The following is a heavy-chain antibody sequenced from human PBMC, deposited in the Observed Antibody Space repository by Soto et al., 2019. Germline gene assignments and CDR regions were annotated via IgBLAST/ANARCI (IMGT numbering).Heavy chain of an antibody. V-gene: IGHV3-15*01. D-gene: IGHD5-18*01. CDR2: IRANTAGGTT. CDR3: TADDAIQLWSPADH. J-gene: IGHJ4*02. Sequence: GRPLRLSCAPSCLIFTAARMSWVRQAPGKGLEWVDRIRANTAGGTTDYTAPVKGRFTISRDDSKKTLYLQMNSLKPEDTAVYYCTADDAIQLWSPADHWGQGTLVTVSS. CDR1: CLIFTAAR.